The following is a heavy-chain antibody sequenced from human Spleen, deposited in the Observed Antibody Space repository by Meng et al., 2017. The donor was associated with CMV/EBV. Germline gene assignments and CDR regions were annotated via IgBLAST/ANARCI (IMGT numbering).Heavy chain of an antibody. CDR2: ISFDGNDV. CDR3: ARDLSLSGYPSLGFDS. D-gene: IGHD5-12*01. CDR1: GFTFSSYV. Sequence: GESLKISCAASGFTFSSYVMHWVRQAPGRGLERVAAISFDGNDVYYADSVTGRFTISRDKSKNTLYLHMHSLTPEDTALYYCARDLSLSGYPSLGFDSWGQGALVTVSS. V-gene: IGHV3-30*01. J-gene: IGHJ4*02.